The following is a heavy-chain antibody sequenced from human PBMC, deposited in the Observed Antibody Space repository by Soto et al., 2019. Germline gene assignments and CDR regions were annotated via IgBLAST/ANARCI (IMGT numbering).Heavy chain of an antibody. J-gene: IGHJ4*02. V-gene: IGHV3-23*01. CDR1: GFTFSVYA. CDR2: ISGNGGST. CDR3: AKVRYSSGWYFHY. Sequence: AGGSLRLSCGASGFTFSVYAMTWVRQAPGKGLEWVSAISGNGGSTYYADPVKGRFTNSRDNSKSTLHLQMNSLEAEETAVNYCAKVRYSSGWYFHYWGQGTLVTVSS. D-gene: IGHD6-19*01.